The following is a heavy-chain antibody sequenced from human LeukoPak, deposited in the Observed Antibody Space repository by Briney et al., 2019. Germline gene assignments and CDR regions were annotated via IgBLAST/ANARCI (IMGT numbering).Heavy chain of an antibody. V-gene: IGHV1-18*01. Sequence: ASVKVSCKASGCTFTSYGISWVRQAPGQGLEWMGWISAYNGNTNYAQKLQGRVTMTTDTSTSTAYMELRSLRSDDTAVYYCARDLGVITFGGVIADYWGQGTLVTVSS. D-gene: IGHD3-16*02. CDR3: ARDLGVITFGGVIADY. CDR2: ISAYNGNT. J-gene: IGHJ4*02. CDR1: GCTFTSYG.